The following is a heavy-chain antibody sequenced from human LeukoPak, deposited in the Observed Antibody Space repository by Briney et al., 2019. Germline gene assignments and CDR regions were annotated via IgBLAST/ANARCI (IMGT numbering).Heavy chain of an antibody. J-gene: IGHJ4*02. D-gene: IGHD6-13*01. CDR2: IYYSGST. Sequence: SETLSLTCTVSGGSLSSYYWSWIRQPPGKGLEWIGYIYYSGSTYYNPSLKSRVTISVDTSKNLFSLKLSSVTAADTAVYYCARREGIIASADFFDYWGQGTLVTVSS. CDR3: ARREGIIASADFFDY. CDR1: GGSLSSYY. V-gene: IGHV4-59*08.